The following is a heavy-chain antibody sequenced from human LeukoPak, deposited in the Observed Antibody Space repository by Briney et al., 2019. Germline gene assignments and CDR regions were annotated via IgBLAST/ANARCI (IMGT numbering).Heavy chain of an antibody. CDR3: AKAVYSYGPNYFDY. J-gene: IGHJ4*02. V-gene: IGHV3-9*01. CDR1: GFSFDDYA. CDR2: ITWNSGSI. Sequence: GGSLRLSCAASGFSFDDYAMHRVRQAPGKGLEWVSGITWNSGSIGYADSVKGRFTISRDNAKNSLYLQMNSLRAEDTALYYCAKAVYSYGPNYFDYWGQGTLVTVSS. D-gene: IGHD5-18*01.